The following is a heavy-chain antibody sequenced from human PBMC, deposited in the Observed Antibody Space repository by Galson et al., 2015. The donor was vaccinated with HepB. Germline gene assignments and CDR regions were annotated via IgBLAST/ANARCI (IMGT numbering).Heavy chain of an antibody. Sequence: SLRLSCAESGFTFNNYWMSWVHQAPGKGLEWVANVKPDEGEKYYVDSVKGRFTISRDNAKNSLYLQMNSLGFEDTAVYYCARQAIMAGATGGIDYWGKGTLVTVSS. CDR2: VKPDEGEK. D-gene: IGHD3-16*01. CDR1: GFTFNNYW. J-gene: IGHJ4*02. CDR3: ARQAIMAGATGGIDY. V-gene: IGHV3-7*01.